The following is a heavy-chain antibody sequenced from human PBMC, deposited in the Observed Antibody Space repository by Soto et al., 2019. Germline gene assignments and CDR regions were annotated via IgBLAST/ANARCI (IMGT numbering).Heavy chain of an antibody. V-gene: IGHV1-69*08. J-gene: IGHJ6*03. CDR3: ARDFEQLVRPCYYYYVDV. D-gene: IGHD6-13*01. CDR2: IIPILGIA. Sequence: QVQLVQSGAEVKKPGSSVKVSCKASGGTFSSYTISWVRQAPGQGPEWMGRIIPILGIANYAQKFQGRVTITADKATNTAYRELSSLRSEDTAVYYCARDFEQLVRPCYYYYVDVWGKGTTVTVSS. CDR1: GGTFSSYT.